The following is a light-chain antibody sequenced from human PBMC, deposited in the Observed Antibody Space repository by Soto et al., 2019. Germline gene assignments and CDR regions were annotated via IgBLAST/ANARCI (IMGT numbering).Light chain of an antibody. CDR2: KAS. Sequence: DIQMTQSPSTLTASIGDRVIITCRASQSISSWLAWYQAKPGKAPKLLIYKASNLGSGVPSRFSGSGSGTEFTLTISSLQPDDFATYYCHQYQNYWTFGQGTKVEI. J-gene: IGKJ1*01. CDR3: HQYQNYWT. V-gene: IGKV1-5*03. CDR1: QSISSW.